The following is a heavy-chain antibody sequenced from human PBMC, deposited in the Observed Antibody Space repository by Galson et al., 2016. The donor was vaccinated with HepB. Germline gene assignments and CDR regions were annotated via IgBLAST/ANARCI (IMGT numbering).Heavy chain of an antibody. CDR2: INWNSGYV. Sequence: SLRLSCAASGFSFQSFAMHWVRQAPGKGLEWVSGINWNSGYVDYGGSVKGRFTIFRDNAKNSLYLEMNSLTPDDSAFYYCARDLGKSVGTIAFWDQGTLVTVSS. J-gene: IGHJ4*02. CDR3: ARDLGKSVGTIAF. V-gene: IGHV3-9*01. D-gene: IGHD5/OR15-5a*01. CDR1: GFSFQSFA.